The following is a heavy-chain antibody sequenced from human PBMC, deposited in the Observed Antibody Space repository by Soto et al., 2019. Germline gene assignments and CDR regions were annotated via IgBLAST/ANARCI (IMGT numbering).Heavy chain of an antibody. J-gene: IGHJ6*02. D-gene: IGHD6-19*01. Sequence: EVQLVESGGGLVKPGGSLRLSCAASGFTFSSDSMNWVRQAPGKGLEWVASIISSSSYIYYADSVKGRFTISRDNAMNSLYLQMNSLRAEDTAVYYCARAHSSGWYYDYYYYYGMDVWGQGTTVTAS. CDR3: ARAHSSGWYYDYYYYYGMDV. CDR2: IISSSSYI. V-gene: IGHV3-21*01. CDR1: GFTFSSDS.